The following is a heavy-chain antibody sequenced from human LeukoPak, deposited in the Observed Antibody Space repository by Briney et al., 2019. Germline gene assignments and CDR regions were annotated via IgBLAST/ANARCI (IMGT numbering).Heavy chain of an antibody. CDR3: ARWLASGGTLEKAFDI. V-gene: IGHV1-8*01. D-gene: IGHD2-15*01. CDR2: MNPNSGNS. J-gene: IGHJ3*02. CDR1: GYTFTSYD. Sequence: PSASVKVSCKASGYTFTSYDINWVRQATGQGLEWMGWMNPNSGNSGYTQKFQGRVTMTRDTSISTAYLELSSLRSEDTAVYYCARWLASGGTLEKAFDIWGQGTMVTVSS.